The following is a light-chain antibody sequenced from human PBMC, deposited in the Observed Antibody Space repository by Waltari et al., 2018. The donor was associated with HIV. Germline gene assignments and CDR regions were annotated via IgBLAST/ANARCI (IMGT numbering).Light chain of an antibody. V-gene: IGLV2-8*01. Sequence: QSALTQPPSASGSPGQSVTISCTGTSSDVGGYNYVSWYQQHPGKAPKLMIYEVSKRPSGVPDRVSGSKSGNTASLTVSGLQAEDEAGYHGGSCAGSNNGVFGGGTKLTVL. CDR1: SSDVGGYNY. CDR2: EVS. J-gene: IGLJ3*02. CDR3: GSCAGSNNGV.